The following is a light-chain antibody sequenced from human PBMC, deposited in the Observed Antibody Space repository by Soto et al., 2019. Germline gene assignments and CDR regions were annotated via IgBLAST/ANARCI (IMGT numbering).Light chain of an antibody. CDR1: SSNLGSNS. Sequence: QSVLTQPPSASGTPGQRVTISCSGSSSNLGSNSVNWYQQVPGTAPKLLISSDNQRPSGVPDRFSGSQSGTSASLAISGLQSEDEADYHCGAWDDSLTGWVFGGGTKLTVL. CDR2: SDN. V-gene: IGLV1-44*01. J-gene: IGLJ3*02. CDR3: GAWDDSLTGWV.